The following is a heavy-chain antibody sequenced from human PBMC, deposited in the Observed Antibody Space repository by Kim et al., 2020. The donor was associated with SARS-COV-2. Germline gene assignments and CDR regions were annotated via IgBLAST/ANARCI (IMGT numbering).Heavy chain of an antibody. D-gene: IGHD1-26*01. V-gene: IGHV3-33*05. CDR3: AGGGSYSLDAFDI. Sequence: GGSLRLSCAASGFTFSSYGMHWVRQAPGKGLEWVAVISYDGSNKYYADSVKGRFTISRDNSKNTLYLQMNSLRAEDTAVYYCAGGGSYSLDAFDIWGQGT. CDR2: ISYDGSNK. CDR1: GFTFSSYG. J-gene: IGHJ3*02.